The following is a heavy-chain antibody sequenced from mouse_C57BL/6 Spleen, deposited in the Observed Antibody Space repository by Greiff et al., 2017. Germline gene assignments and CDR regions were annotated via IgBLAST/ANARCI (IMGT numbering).Heavy chain of an antibody. CDR2: ISYSGST. CDR3: ARYSYYYGSSPRYFDV. D-gene: IGHD1-1*01. J-gene: IGHJ1*03. Sequence: EVKLVESGPGLAKPSQTLSLTCSVTGYSITSDYWNWIRKFPGNKLEYMGYISYSGSTYYNPSLKSRISITRDTSKNQYYLQLNSVTTEDTATYYCARYSYYYGSSPRYFDVWGTGTTVTVSS. CDR1: GYSITSDY. V-gene: IGHV3-8*01.